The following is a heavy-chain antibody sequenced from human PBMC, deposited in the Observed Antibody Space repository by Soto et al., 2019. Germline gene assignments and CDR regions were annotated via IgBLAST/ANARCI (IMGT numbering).Heavy chain of an antibody. CDR2: ISWNSGTI. CDR3: AKDIAARPPYYCDY. V-gene: IGHV3-9*01. Sequence: EVQLVESGGGLVQPGRSLRLSCAASGFTFDDYAMHWVRQAPGKGLEWVSGISWNSGTIAYADSVEGRFTISRDNAKNSRYLQMTSLRAEDTALYYCAKDIAARPPYYCDYWGQGTLVTVSS. J-gene: IGHJ4*02. D-gene: IGHD6-6*01. CDR1: GFTFDDYA.